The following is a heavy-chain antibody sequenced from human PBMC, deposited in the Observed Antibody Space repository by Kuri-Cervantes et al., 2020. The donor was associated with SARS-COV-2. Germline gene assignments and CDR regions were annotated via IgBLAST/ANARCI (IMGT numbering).Heavy chain of an antibody. CDR3: ATPHPDEPDYYYGMDV. D-gene: IGHD1-14*01. V-gene: IGHV3-23*01. CDR2: ISVTGGST. CDR1: GFTFSKSA. J-gene: IGHJ6*02. Sequence: GGSLRLSCAASGFTFSKSALTWVRQAPGRGLEWVSTISVTGGSTDYADSVKGRFTISRDNSKNTLYLQMNSLRSEDTAVYYCATPHPDEPDYYYGMDVWGQGTTVTVSS.